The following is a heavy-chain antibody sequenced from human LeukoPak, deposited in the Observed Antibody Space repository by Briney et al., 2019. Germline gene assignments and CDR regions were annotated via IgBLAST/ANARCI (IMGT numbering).Heavy chain of an antibody. V-gene: IGHV5-51*01. CDR2: IYPGDSDT. CDR1: GYSFTSYW. D-gene: IGHD5-12*01. CDR3: ARYIVATSVFSLGLGYYYGMDV. J-gene: IGHJ6*02. Sequence: NLGESLKISCKGSGYSFTSYWIGWVRQMPGKGLEWMGIIYPGDSDTRYSPSFQGQVTISADKSISTAYLQWSSLKASDTAMYYCARYIVATSVFSLGLGYYYGMDVWGQGTTVTVSS.